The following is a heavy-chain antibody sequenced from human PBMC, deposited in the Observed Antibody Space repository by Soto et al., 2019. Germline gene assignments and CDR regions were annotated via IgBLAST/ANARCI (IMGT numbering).Heavy chain of an antibody. J-gene: IGHJ6*02. CDR3: ASRGYSYGFSLGMDV. CDR2: IYYSGST. Sequence: QVQLQESGPGLVKPSQTLSLTCTVSGGSISSGGHYWSWIRQHPGKGLEWIGYIYYSGSTYYNPSLKSRVTISVDTSKNQFSLKLSSVTAADTAVYYCASRGYSYGFSLGMDVWGQGTTVTVSS. D-gene: IGHD5-18*01. CDR1: GGSISSGGHY. V-gene: IGHV4-31*03.